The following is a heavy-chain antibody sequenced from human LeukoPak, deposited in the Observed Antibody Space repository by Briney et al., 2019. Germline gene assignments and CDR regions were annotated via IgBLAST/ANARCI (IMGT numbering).Heavy chain of an antibody. D-gene: IGHD3-10*01. CDR1: GGSFSGYY. CDR2: INHSGST. Sequence: ASETLSLTCAVYGGSFSGYYWSWIRQPPGKGLEWIREINHSGSTNYNPSLKSRVTISVDTSKNQSSLKWSSVTGADTAVYYCAREMVRGVITNYFDYWGQGTLVTVSS. CDR3: AREMVRGVITNYFDY. J-gene: IGHJ4*02. V-gene: IGHV4-34*01.